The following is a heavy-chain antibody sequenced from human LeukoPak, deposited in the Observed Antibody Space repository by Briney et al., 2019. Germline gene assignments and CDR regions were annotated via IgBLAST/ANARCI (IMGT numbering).Heavy chain of an antibody. D-gene: IGHD1-7*01. CDR2: INPNSGGT. CDR3: AREELLAFDY. J-gene: IGHJ4*02. Sequence: GASVKVSCKASGYTFSGYYMHWVRQAPGQGLEWMGWINPNSGGTNYAQKFRGRVTMTTDTSISTAYMELSRLRSDDTAVYYCAREELLAFDYWGQGSLVTVSS. CDR1: GYTFSGYY. V-gene: IGHV1-2*02.